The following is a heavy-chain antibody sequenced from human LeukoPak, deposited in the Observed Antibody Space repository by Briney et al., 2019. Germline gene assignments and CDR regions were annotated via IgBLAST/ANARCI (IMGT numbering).Heavy chain of an antibody. J-gene: IGHJ6*02. CDR1: GGSISPYY. CDR2: INTSGST. Sequence: TSSETLSLTCTVSGGSISPYYWSWIRQPAGKGLEWIGRINTSGSTNYNPSLKSRASMSVDTSKNQFSLKLSSVTAADTAVYYCAREGELRYFEWSPDYYYGMDVWGQGTTVAVSS. V-gene: IGHV4-4*07. CDR3: AREGELRYFEWSPDYYYGMDV. D-gene: IGHD3-9*01.